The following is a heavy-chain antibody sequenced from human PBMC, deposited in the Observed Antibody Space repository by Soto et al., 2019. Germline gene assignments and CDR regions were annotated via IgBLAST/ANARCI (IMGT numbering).Heavy chain of an antibody. CDR2: ISSFSSYI. Sequence: GGSLRLSCAASGFSFNNYTMNWVRQAPGKGLEWVSSISSFSSYIYYEDSVKGRFTISRDNAKDSLYLQMNSLRAEDTAVYYCARDLRPYSGYDGGFDPWGQGTPVTVSS. V-gene: IGHV3-21*01. CDR3: ARDLRPYSGYDGGFDP. D-gene: IGHD5-12*01. J-gene: IGHJ5*02. CDR1: GFSFNNYT.